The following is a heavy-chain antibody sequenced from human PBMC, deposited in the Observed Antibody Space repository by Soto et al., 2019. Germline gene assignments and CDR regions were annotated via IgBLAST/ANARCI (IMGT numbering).Heavy chain of an antibody. Sequence: QVQLVQSGAEVKKPGSSVKVSCKASGGTFSSYSISWVRQAPGQGLEWMGRIIPILGLPNYAQKFQGRVTITADNSPSTAYMELNNLRSEATAAYYCASHAKWDTAMVLGYWGHGTVVAVSS. CDR1: GGTFSSYS. D-gene: IGHD5-18*01. CDR2: IIPILGLP. CDR3: ASHAKWDTAMVLGY. V-gene: IGHV1-69*02. J-gene: IGHJ4*01.